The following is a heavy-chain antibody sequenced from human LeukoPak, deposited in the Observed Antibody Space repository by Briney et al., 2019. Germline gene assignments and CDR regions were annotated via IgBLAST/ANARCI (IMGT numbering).Heavy chain of an antibody. CDR2: IYYSGST. Sequence: SETLSLTCTVSGGSISSYYWSWIRQPPGKGLEWIGYIYYSGSTNYNPSLKSRVTISVDTSKNQFSLKLTSVTDADTAVYYCARPPRHDFDDSRVHDAFDIWGQGTMVTVSS. D-gene: IGHD2-15*01. V-gene: IGHV4-59*08. CDR3: ARPPRHDFDDSRVHDAFDI. CDR1: GGSISSYY. J-gene: IGHJ3*02.